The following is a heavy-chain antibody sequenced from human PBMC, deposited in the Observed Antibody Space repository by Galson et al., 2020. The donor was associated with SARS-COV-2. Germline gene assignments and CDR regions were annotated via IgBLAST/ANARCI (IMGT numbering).Heavy chain of an antibody. Sequence: SETLSLTCAVSGYSISSGYYWGWIRQPPGKGLEWIGNIYHTGTTYYNPSLKSRVTISIDTSKNQFSLKVSSVTAADTAVYYWARDPSYGLEYYFDQWGQGALVSVSS. J-gene: IGHJ4*02. CDR1: GYSISSGYY. CDR3: ARDPSYGLEYYFDQ. CDR2: IYHTGTT. V-gene: IGHV4-38-2*02. D-gene: IGHD1-1*01.